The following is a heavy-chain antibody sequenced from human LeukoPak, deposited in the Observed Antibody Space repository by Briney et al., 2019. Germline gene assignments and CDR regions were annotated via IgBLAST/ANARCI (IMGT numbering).Heavy chain of an antibody. V-gene: IGHV1-8*01. CDR2: MNPNSGNT. J-gene: IGHJ5*02. Sequence: GASVKVSCKASGYTFTSYDINGVRQATGQGLEWMGWMNPNSGNTGYAQKFQGRVTMTRNTSISTAYMELSSLRSEDTAVYYCARVYSSSWYWFDPWGQGTLVTVSS. CDR1: GYTFTSYD. CDR3: ARVYSSSWYWFDP. D-gene: IGHD6-13*01.